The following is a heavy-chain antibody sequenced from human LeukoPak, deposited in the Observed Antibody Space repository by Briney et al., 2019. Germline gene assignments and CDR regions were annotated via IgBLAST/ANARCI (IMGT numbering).Heavy chain of an antibody. V-gene: IGHV1-18*01. Sequence: ASVKVSCKASGYTFTSYGISWVRQAPGQGLEWMGWISAYNGNTNYAQKLQGRVTMTTDTSTSTAYMELRSLRSDDTAVYYCARGRYYDSSGYYYRYYYYYYMDVWGKGTTVTVSS. CDR1: GYTFTSYG. CDR3: ARGRYYDSSGYYYRYYYYYYMDV. CDR2: ISAYNGNT. J-gene: IGHJ6*03. D-gene: IGHD3-22*01.